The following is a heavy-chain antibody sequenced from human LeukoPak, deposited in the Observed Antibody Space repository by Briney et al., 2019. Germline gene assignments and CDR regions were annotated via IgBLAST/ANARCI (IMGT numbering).Heavy chain of an antibody. CDR1: GGSISSSSYY. CDR3: ARHSSSWYLYYFDY. J-gene: IGHJ4*02. Sequence: SETLSLTCTVSGGSISSSSYYWGWIRQPPGKGLEWIGSIYYSGSTYYNASLKSRVTISVDTSKNQFSLKLSSVTAADTAVYYCARHSSSWYLYYFDYWGQGTLVTVSS. V-gene: IGHV4-39*01. CDR2: IYYSGST. D-gene: IGHD6-13*01.